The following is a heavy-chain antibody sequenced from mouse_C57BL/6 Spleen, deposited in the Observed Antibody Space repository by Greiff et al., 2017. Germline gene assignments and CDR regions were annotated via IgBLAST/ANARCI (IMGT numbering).Heavy chain of an antibody. CDR3: AREGRTFDY. Sequence: QVQLKQSGAELVRPGASVKLSCKASGYTFTDYYINWVKQRPGQGLEWIARIYPGSGNTYYNEKFKGKATLTAEKSSSTAYMQLSSLTSEDSAVYFCAREGRTFDYWGQGTTLTVSS. D-gene: IGHD3-3*01. J-gene: IGHJ2*01. V-gene: IGHV1-76*01. CDR1: GYTFTDYY. CDR2: IYPGSGNT.